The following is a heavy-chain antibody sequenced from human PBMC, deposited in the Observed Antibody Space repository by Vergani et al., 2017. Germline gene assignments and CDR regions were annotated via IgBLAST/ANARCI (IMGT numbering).Heavy chain of an antibody. J-gene: IGHJ4*02. CDR1: GGTLSSYA. Sequence: QVQLVQSGAEVKKPGSSVKVSCKASGGTLSSYAISWVRQAPGQGLEWMGRIIPIFGTANYAQKLQGRVTMTTDTSTSTAYMELRSLRSDDTAVYYCARPVRLRCSSTSCFEDYFDYWGQGTLVTVSS. D-gene: IGHD2-2*01. CDR2: IIPIFGTA. V-gene: IGHV1-69*05. CDR3: ARPVRLRCSSTSCFEDYFDY.